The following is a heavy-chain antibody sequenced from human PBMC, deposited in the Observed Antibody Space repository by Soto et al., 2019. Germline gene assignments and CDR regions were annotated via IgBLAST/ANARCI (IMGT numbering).Heavy chain of an antibody. J-gene: IGHJ6*02. D-gene: IGHD2-15*01. CDR2: ISGSGGKT. CDR3: AKDGHVVPDTIALGKPPMGV. Sequence: GGSLRLSCVASGFTFSSYAMPWVRQAPGKGLEWVSTISGSGGKTYYADSVKGRFTISRDNSKNTVYLQMDSLRAEDMAIYYCAKDGHVVPDTIALGKPPMGVRGQPTMVTVSS. V-gene: IGHV3-23*01. CDR1: GFTFSSYA.